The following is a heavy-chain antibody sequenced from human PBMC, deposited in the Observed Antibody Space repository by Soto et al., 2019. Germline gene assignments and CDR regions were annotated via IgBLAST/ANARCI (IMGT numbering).Heavy chain of an antibody. CDR3: ARSRNVAEFNDYGGNYHGFDI. CDR2: IIPMFGTP. CDR1: GGAVNSHA. V-gene: IGHV1-69*01. D-gene: IGHD4-17*01. J-gene: IGHJ3*02. Sequence: QVQLEQSGAEVKKAGSSVKVSCKAFGGAVNSHAISWVRQAPGQGLEWMGGIIPMFGTPTYAQRFHAGVTISAAESTSTVYLDLSSLRSEDTAMYYCARSRNVAEFNDYGGNYHGFDIWGQGTMVTVSS.